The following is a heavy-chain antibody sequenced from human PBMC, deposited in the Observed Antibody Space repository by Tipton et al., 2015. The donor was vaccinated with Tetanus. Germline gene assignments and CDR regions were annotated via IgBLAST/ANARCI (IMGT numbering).Heavy chain of an antibody. CDR1: GGSLNTFY. CDR2: VYSSGST. J-gene: IGHJ6*02. Sequence: TLSLTCTVSGGSLNTFYWNWIRQPAGKGLEWIGRVYSSGSTNYNPPLKSRVTMSRDASKNQFSLELTSVTAADTAVYYCARDFRERSGTYYSYYYTMDVWGQGTTVTVSS. D-gene: IGHD1-26*01. V-gene: IGHV4-4*07. CDR3: ARDFRERSGTYYSYYYTMDV.